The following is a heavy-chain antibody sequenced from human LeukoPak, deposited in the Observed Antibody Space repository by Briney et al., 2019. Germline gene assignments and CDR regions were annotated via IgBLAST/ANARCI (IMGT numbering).Heavy chain of an antibody. D-gene: IGHD1-26*01. CDR2: INYSGHT. CDR3: ARHGQDTGNFYAHFDY. V-gene: IGHV4-59*08. J-gene: IGHJ4*02. Sequence: SETLSLTCTGSGGSILTNYWSWIRQAPGKGLEWIAYINYSGHTNSNPSLKSRVTISIDTSRSQFSLKLSSVTAADTAVYYCARHGQDTGNFYAHFDYWGQGILVTVSS. CDR1: GGSILTNY.